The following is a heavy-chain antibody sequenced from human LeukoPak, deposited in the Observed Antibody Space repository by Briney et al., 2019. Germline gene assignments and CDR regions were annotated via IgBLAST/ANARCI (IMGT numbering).Heavy chain of an antibody. CDR2: ISAYNGNT. J-gene: IGHJ4*02. V-gene: IGHV1-18*01. CDR1: GYTFTSYG. Sequence: ASVTVSCKASGYTFTSYGISWVRQAPGQGLEWMGWISAYNGNTNYAQKLQGRVTMTTDTSTSTAYMELRSLRSDDTAVYYCARTGGAMYSGSYYFDYWGQGTLVTVSS. D-gene: IGHD1-26*01. CDR3: ARTGGAMYSGSYYFDY.